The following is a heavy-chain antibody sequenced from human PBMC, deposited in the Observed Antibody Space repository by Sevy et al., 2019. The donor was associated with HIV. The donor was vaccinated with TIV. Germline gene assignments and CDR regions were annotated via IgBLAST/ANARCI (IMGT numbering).Heavy chain of an antibody. CDR2: INSDGSST. D-gene: IGHD4-17*01. Sequence: GGSLRLSCAASGFTFSSNWMHWVRQAPGKGLVWVSRINSDGSSTNYADSVKGRFTISEDNAKNTLYLQMNSLRAEGTAVYYWPRDAFVWVTTGGKKDGYFQHWGQGALVTVSS. CDR3: PRDAFVWVTTGGKKDGYFQH. J-gene: IGHJ1*01. V-gene: IGHV3-74*01. CDR1: GFTFSSNW.